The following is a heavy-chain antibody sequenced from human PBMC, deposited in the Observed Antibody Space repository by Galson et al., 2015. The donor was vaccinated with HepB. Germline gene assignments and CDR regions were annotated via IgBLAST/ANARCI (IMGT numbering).Heavy chain of an antibody. CDR2: ISSSGSYI. CDR3: ARDSDNMVRGVTGGDY. J-gene: IGHJ4*02. V-gene: IGHV3-21*01. Sequence: SLRLSCAASGFTFSDSSMNWVRQAPGKGLEWVSSISSSGSYIYYADSVKGRFTISRDNAKNSLYLQMNSLRAEDTAVYYCARDSDNMVRGVTGGDYWGQGTLVTVSS. D-gene: IGHD3-10*01. CDR1: GFTFSDSS.